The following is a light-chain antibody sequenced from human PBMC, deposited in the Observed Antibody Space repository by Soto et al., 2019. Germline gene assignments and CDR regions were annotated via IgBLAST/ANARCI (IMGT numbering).Light chain of an antibody. CDR3: QQYNNWPRT. V-gene: IGKV3-15*01. CDR1: QSVSSN. Sequence: EFVMTQSPVTLSLAPVEIATLSFRASQSVSSNLAWYQQKPGRAPRLLIYGASTRATGIPARFSGSGSGTEFTLTISSLQSEDFAVYLCQQYNNWPRTFGPGTKVDIK. J-gene: IGKJ3*01. CDR2: GAS.